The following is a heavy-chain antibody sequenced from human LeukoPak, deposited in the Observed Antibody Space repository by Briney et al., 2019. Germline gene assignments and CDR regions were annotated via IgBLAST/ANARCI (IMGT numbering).Heavy chain of an antibody. V-gene: IGHV3-30-3*01. Sequence: GGSLRLSCAASGFTFSSYAMHWDRQAPGKGLEWVAVISYDGSNKYYADSVKGRFTISRDNSKNTLYLQMNSLRAEDTAVYYCARDPTVGRYYYYGMDVWGQGTTVTVSS. D-gene: IGHD4-23*01. CDR2: ISYDGSNK. CDR3: ARDPTVGRYYYYGMDV. CDR1: GFTFSSYA. J-gene: IGHJ6*02.